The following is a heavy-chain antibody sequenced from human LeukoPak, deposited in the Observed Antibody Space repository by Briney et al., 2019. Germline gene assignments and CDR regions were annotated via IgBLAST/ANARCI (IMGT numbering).Heavy chain of an antibody. CDR1: GGSISIYY. CDR3: AVNSTKHTFDI. CDR2: VYYSGST. V-gene: IGHV4-59*08. Sequence: SETLSLTCTVSGGSISIYYWSWVRQSPGKGLEWIGSVYYSGSTNYSPSLKSRVRISVETSKNQFSLELSSVTAADTAVYYCAVNSTKHTFDIWGQGTMVTASS. D-gene: IGHD5/OR15-5a*01. J-gene: IGHJ3*02.